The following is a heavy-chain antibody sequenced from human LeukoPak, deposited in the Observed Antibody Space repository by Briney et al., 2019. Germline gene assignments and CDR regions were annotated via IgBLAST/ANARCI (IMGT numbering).Heavy chain of an antibody. CDR1: GFTFSSYA. CDR2: ISYDGSNK. Sequence: GGSLRLSCAASGFTFSSYAMHWVRQAPGKGLEWGAVISYDGSNKYYADSVKGGFTISRDNSKNTLYLQMNSLRAEDTAVYYCARDLYYDFWSGYYRYYYYYGMDVWGQGTTVTVSS. V-gene: IGHV3-30-3*01. D-gene: IGHD3-3*01. J-gene: IGHJ6*02. CDR3: ARDLYYDFWSGYYRYYYYYGMDV.